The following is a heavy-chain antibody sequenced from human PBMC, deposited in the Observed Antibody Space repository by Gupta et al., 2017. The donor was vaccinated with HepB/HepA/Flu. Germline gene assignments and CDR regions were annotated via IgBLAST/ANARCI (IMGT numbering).Heavy chain of an antibody. CDR1: GGTFSSYA. J-gene: IGHJ3*02. CDR3: ARALGYCSSTSCFWYDAFDI. Sequence: QVQLVQSGAEVKKPASSVKVSCKASGGTFSSYAISWVRQAPGQRLEWMGGIIPIFGTANYAQKFQGRVTITADKSTSTAYMELSSLRSEDTAVYYCARALGYCSSTSCFWYDAFDIWGQGTMVTVSS. D-gene: IGHD2-2*01. CDR2: IIPIFGTA. V-gene: IGHV1-69*06.